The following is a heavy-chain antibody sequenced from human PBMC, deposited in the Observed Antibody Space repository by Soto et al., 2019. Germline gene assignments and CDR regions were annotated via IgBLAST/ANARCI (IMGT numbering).Heavy chain of an antibody. D-gene: IGHD3-22*01. CDR1: GGSISSGDYY. CDR2: IHHRGNT. V-gene: IGHV4-31*01. CDR3: AREGGSYDSGGFLIRGAFDV. Sequence: SETLTLTCTVSGGSISSGDYYWNWIRQHPEKGLEWIGSIHHRGNTYYSPSLESQISISIDTSKNQFSLRLSSVTAADTAVYYCAREGGSYDSGGFLIRGAFDVWGQGTTVTVS. J-gene: IGHJ3*01.